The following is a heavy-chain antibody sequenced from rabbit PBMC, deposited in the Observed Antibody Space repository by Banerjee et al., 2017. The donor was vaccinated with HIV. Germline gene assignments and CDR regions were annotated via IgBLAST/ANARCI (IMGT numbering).Heavy chain of an antibody. Sequence: QSLEESGGDLVKPGASLTLTCTASGFSFSSRYWMCWVRQAPGKGLQWVACIDTYSGSTYYASWAKGRFTISKTSSTTVTLQMTSLTVADTATYFCARDFHGGYNLWGPGTLVTVS. V-gene: IGHV1S40*01. CDR3: ARDFHGGYNL. CDR1: GFSFSSRYW. CDR2: IDTYSGST. D-gene: IGHD2-1*01. J-gene: IGHJ4*01.